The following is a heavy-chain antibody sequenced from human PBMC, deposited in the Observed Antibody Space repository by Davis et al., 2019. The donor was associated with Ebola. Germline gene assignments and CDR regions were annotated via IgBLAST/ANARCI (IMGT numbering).Heavy chain of an antibody. Sequence: SETLSLTCAVSGGSISNKNFDWGWIRQPPGKGLEWIGSIDDSGNTYYNPSLKSRVTISVDTSKNQFSLELSSVTAADTAVYFCARNSAGVDFDFWGQGALVTVSS. V-gene: IGHV4-39*01. CDR2: IDDSGNT. CDR1: GGSISNKNFD. CDR3: ARNSAGVDFDF. D-gene: IGHD2-21*01. J-gene: IGHJ4*02.